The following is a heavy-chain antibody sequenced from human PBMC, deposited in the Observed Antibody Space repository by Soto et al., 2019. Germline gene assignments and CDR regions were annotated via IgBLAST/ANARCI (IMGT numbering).Heavy chain of an antibody. V-gene: IGHV4-34*01. CDR3: ARGKVCSSTTCIRAFDV. CDR1: GETFSSHY. J-gene: IGHJ3*01. D-gene: IGHD2-2*01. CDR2: ISHGGST. Sequence: QVHLQQWGTGLLRPSETLSLTCAVYGETFSSHYWTWIRQPPGKGLEWIGEISHGGSTTYNPSLKSRVTISVDTSKNHFSLKLTSVTAADTAVYYCARGKVCSSTTCIRAFDVWGQGTMITVSS.